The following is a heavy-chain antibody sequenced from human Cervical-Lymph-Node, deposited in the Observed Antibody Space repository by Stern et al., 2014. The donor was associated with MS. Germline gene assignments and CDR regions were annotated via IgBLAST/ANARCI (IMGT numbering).Heavy chain of an antibody. CDR1: GHSFTNYW. CDR3: ARRAGYCSRTNCYAYWYFDV. J-gene: IGHJ2*01. CDR2: IYPDDADA. D-gene: IGHD2-2*01. V-gene: IGHV5-51*01. Sequence: QLVQSGAVVKEPGEFLKISCQTSGHSFTNYWIGWVRQVPGQGLEWLGIIYPDDADAKYSPSFLGQVTISADKSTNTAYVQWSSLKASDTATYYCARRAGYCSRTNCYAYWYFDVWGRGTLVTVTS.